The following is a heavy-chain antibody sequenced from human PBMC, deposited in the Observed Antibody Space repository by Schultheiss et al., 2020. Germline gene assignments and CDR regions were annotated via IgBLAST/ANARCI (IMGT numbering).Heavy chain of an antibody. CDR2: ISWNSGSI. J-gene: IGHJ6*03. CDR3: AKDLWITPVRYFMDV. V-gene: IGHV3-9*01. Sequence: GGSLRLSCAASGFNFDDYAMHWVRQAPGKGLEWVSGISWNSGSIGYADSVKGRFTISRDNSKKTLYLQMNSLRAEDTAVYYCAKDLWITPVRYFMDVWGEGTTVTVSS. CDR1: GFNFDDYA. D-gene: IGHD5-12*01.